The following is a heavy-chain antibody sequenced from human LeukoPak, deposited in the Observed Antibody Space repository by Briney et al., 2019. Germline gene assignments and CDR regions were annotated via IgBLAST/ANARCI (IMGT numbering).Heavy chain of an antibody. CDR1: GFTVSSNY. J-gene: IGHJ4*02. D-gene: IGHD3-22*01. V-gene: IGHV3-53*01. CDR2: IYSGGST. CDR3: AKGSYYDSSGSFYFDY. Sequence: GGSLRLSCAASGFTVSSNYMSWVRQAPGKGLEWVSVIYSGGSTYYADSVKGRFTISRDNPKNTLYLKMNSLRAEDTAVYYCAKGSYYDSSGSFYFDYWGQGTLVTVSS.